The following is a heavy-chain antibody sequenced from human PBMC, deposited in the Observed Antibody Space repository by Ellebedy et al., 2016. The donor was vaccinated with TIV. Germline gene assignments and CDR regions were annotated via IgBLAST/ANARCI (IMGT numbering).Heavy chain of an antibody. CDR3: ARAAAMTKVSSPSAY. D-gene: IGHD4-17*01. CDR1: GGTFGSYG. V-gene: IGHV1-69*10. CDR2: IIPILDTA. Sequence: AASVKVSCKASGGTFGSYGISWVRQAPGQGLEWIGGIIPILDTANYAQKFQGRVTMTRDTSTPTVYMELTSLRFEDTAVYYCARAAAMTKVSSPSAYWGQGTLVTVSS. J-gene: IGHJ4*02.